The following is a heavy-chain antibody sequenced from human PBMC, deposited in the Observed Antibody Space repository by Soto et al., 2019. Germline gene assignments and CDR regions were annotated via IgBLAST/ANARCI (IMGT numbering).Heavy chain of an antibody. CDR2: ISGSGGST. J-gene: IGHJ6*03. D-gene: IGHD3-9*01. Sequence: GGSLRLSCVASGFTFSSYAINWVRQAPGKGLEWVSGISGSGGSTYYADSVKGRFTISRDNSKNTLYLQMHSLRAEDTALYYCAKGLWTGSLYYYMDVWGKGTTVTVSS. CDR3: AKGLWTGSLYYYMDV. CDR1: GFTFSSYA. V-gene: IGHV3-23*01.